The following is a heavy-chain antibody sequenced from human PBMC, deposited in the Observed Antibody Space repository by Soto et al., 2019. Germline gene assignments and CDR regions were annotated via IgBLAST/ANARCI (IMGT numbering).Heavy chain of an antibody. CDR2: IYYSGST. D-gene: IGHD3-9*01. J-gene: IGHJ4*02. CDR1: GGSISSGGYY. V-gene: IGHV4-30-4*08. CDR3: ARVDILTGYHY. Sequence: SETLSLTCTVSGGSISSGGYYWSWIRQHPGKGLEWIGYIYYSGSTYYNPSLKSRVTISLDTSKNQFSLNLTSVTAADTAVYFCARVDILTGYHYWGQGTQVTVSS.